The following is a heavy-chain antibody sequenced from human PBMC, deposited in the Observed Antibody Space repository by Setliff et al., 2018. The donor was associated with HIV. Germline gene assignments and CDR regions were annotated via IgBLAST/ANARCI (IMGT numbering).Heavy chain of an antibody. CDR1: GGSISSYY. Sequence: SETLSLTCLVSGGSISSYYWSWIRQSAGKGLEWIGRIYSSGSTNYNPSLKSRVTISLDTSKNQLSLKLSSVTAADTAVYYCARLRVKQLVPEALDIWGQGTMVTVSS. V-gene: IGHV4-4*07. CDR2: IYSSGST. D-gene: IGHD6-6*01. J-gene: IGHJ3*02. CDR3: ARLRVKQLVPEALDI.